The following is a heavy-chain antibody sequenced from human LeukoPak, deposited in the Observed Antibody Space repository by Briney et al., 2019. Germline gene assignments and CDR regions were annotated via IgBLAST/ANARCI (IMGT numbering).Heavy chain of an antibody. CDR3: ARDERNHDVLTGSYYYYGMDV. D-gene: IGHD3-9*01. J-gene: IGHJ6*02. CDR1: GGSISDYY. CDR2: IYDSGST. Sequence: SETLSLTCTVSGGSISDYYWSWIRQPPGKGLEWIGHIYDSGSTKYNPSHRSRVSISVDTSKNQFSLKLSSVTAADTAVYYCARDERNHDVLTGSYYYYGMDVWGQGTTVTVSS. V-gene: IGHV4-59*01.